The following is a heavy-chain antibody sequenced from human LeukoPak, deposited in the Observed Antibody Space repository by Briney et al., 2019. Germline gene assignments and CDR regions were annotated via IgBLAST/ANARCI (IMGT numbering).Heavy chain of an antibody. CDR1: GYSFTSYW. J-gene: IGHJ4*02. D-gene: IGHD6-6*01. CDR2: IYPGDSDT. Sequence: GESLKISCKSSGYSFTSYWIGWVRQMPGKGLEWMGIIYPGDSDTRYSPSFQGQVTISADKSISTAYLQWSSLKASDTAMYYCARTRAYSSSRYYFDYWGQGTLVTVSS. V-gene: IGHV5-51*01. CDR3: ARTRAYSSSRYYFDY.